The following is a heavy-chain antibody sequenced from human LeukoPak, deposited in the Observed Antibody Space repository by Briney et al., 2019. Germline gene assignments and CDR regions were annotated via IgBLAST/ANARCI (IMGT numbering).Heavy chain of an antibody. J-gene: IGHJ1*01. V-gene: IGHV3-21*05. CDR3: ARGHYELWF. Sequence: GGSLRLSCAASGFTFSNYGMHWVRQAPGKGLEWVSYISIGSSYTNYADSVKGRFTISRDDAKNSLYLQMNSLRAEDTAVYYCARGHYELWFWGQGTLVTVSS. D-gene: IGHD3-16*01. CDR2: ISIGSSYT. CDR1: GFTFSNYG.